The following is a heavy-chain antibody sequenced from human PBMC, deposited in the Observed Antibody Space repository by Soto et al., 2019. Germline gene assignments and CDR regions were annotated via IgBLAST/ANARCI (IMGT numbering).Heavy chain of an antibody. CDR2: IYYSGST. Sequence: TLSLTCTVSGGSISSYYWSWIRQPPGKGLECIGYIYYSGSTNYNPSLKSRVTISVDTSKNQFSLKLSSVTAADTAVYYCARAGSSWSSWYFDLWGRGTLVTVSS. V-gene: IGHV4-59*01. CDR3: ARAGSSWSSWYFDL. D-gene: IGHD6-13*01. CDR1: GGSISSYY. J-gene: IGHJ2*01.